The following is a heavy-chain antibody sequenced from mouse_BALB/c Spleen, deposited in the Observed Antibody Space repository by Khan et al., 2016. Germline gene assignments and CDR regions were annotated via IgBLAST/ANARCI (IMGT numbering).Heavy chain of an antibody. CDR1: GYLFSGYC. CDR2: VNPNNGAT. D-gene: IGHD2-1*01. J-gene: IGHJ2*01. Sequence: VQLKQSGPDLVKPGASVKLSCKASGYLFSGYCMHWVKQSHGKSLEWIGRVNPNNGATTYNQNLKGKSIFTVDKSSTTPYLELRSVTSEDSAVYYCASMLGHYEGWGQGTTLTVSS. V-gene: IGHV1-18*01. CDR3: ASMLGHYEG.